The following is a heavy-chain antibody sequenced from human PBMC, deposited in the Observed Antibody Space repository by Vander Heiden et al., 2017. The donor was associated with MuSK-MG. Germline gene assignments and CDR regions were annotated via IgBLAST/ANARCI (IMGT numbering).Heavy chain of an antibody. J-gene: IGHJ4*02. CDR3: ARETYSSSSVDY. CDR2: ISSSGSTI. Sequence: QVQLVESGGGLVKPGGSLRLSCAASGFTFSDYYLSWIPQAPGKGLEWVSYISSSGSTIDYADAVKGRFTISRDNAKNSLYLQMNSLRAEDTAVYYCARETYSSSSVDYWGQGTLVTVSS. CDR1: GFTFSDYY. D-gene: IGHD6-6*01. V-gene: IGHV3-11*01.